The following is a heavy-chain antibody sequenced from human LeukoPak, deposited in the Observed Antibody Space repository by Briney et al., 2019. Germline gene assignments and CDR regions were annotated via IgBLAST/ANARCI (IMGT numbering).Heavy chain of an antibody. CDR1: GFTFSNYW. V-gene: IGHV3-74*01. D-gene: IGHD6-19*01. Sequence: GGSLRLLCAASGFTFSNYWMHWVRQAPGKGLVWVSRINSDGSSTNYADSVKGRFTISRDNAKNTLYLQMNSLRAEDTAVYYCDSGWYLVDYWGQGTLVTVSS. CDR3: DSGWYLVDY. J-gene: IGHJ4*02. CDR2: INSDGSST.